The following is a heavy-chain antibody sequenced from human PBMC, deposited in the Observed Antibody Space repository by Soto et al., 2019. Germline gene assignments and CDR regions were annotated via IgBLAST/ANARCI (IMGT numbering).Heavy chain of an antibody. J-gene: IGHJ3*02. CDR2: IYYSGST. D-gene: IGHD1-1*01. Sequence: PSETLSLTCTVSGGSVSSGSYYWSWIRQPPGKGLEWIGYIYYSGSTNYNPSLKSRVTISVDTSKNQFSLKLSSVTAADTAVYYCARGSNGRGAFDIWGQGTMVTVSS. CDR1: GGSVSSGSYY. V-gene: IGHV4-61*01. CDR3: ARGSNGRGAFDI.